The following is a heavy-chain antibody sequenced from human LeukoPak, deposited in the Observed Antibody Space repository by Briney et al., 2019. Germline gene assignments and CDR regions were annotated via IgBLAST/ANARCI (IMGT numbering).Heavy chain of an antibody. CDR1: GGTFSSYA. CDR2: IIPILGIA. D-gene: IGHD3-3*01. Sequence: ASVKVSCKASGGTFSSYAISWVRQAPGQGLEWMGRIIPILGIANYAQKFQGRVTITADKSTSTAYMELSSLRSEDTAVYYCARDHRITIFGVALDGMDVWVQGTTVTVSS. CDR3: ARDHRITIFGVALDGMDV. V-gene: IGHV1-69*04. J-gene: IGHJ6*02.